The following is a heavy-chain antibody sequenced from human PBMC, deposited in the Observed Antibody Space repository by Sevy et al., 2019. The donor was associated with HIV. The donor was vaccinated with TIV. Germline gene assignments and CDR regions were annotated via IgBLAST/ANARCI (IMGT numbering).Heavy chain of an antibody. V-gene: IGHV3-21*06. CDR2: ISHSGNNI. CDR3: ARNYYDIVGYYT. CDR1: GFSFSNYN. Sequence: GGSLRLSCAASGFSFSNYNMNWVRQAPGKGLEWVASISHSGNNIQYADSVKGRFTISRDNAKNSLYLQMKSLRAEDTAVDNGARNYYDIVGYYTWGQGTLVTVSS. J-gene: IGHJ5*02. D-gene: IGHD3-22*01.